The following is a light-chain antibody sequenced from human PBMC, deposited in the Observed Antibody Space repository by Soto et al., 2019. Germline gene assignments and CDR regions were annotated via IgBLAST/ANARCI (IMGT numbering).Light chain of an antibody. Sequence: QSVLTQSPSASASLGASVKLTCTLSSGHSSYAIAWHQQQPEKGPRYLLKLNSDGSHSKGDGIPDRLSGSSSGAERYLTISSLQSEDEADYYCQTWGTGGVFGGGTKVTVL. CDR1: SGHSSYA. J-gene: IGLJ2*01. CDR3: QTWGTGGV. CDR2: LNSDGSH. V-gene: IGLV4-69*01.